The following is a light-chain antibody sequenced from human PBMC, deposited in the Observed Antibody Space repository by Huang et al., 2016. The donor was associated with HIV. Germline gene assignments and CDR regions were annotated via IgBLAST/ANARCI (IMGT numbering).Light chain of an antibody. J-gene: IGKJ1*01. CDR3: LQHHGYPRT. CDR2: AAS. CDR1: QDISNY. V-gene: IGKV1-17*03. Sequence: DIQLTQSPSAMSASVGDRVSITCRASQDISNYLAGVQQKPGGAPKRLIYAASSLQSGVPSRFSGSRSGTKFTLTISNLQPEDFATYYCLQHHGYPRTFGQGTNV.